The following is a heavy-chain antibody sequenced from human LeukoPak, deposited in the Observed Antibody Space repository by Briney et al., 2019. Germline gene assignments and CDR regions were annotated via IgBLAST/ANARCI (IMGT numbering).Heavy chain of an antibody. J-gene: IGHJ4*02. CDR3: ARDGGWIQLWLAFDY. D-gene: IGHD5-18*01. Sequence: GASVKVSCEASGYTFTRHYIHWVRQAPGQGLEWMGIINPSGGSTSYAQKFQGRVTMTRDMSTSTVYMELSSLRSEDTAVYYCARDGGWIQLWLAFDYWGQGTLVTVSS. CDR1: GYTFTRHY. V-gene: IGHV1-46*01. CDR2: INPSGGST.